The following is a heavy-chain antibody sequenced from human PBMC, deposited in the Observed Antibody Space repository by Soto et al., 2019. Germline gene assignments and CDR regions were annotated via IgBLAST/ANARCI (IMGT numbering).Heavy chain of an antibody. CDR2: INPSRGSA. Sequence: VASVKVSCKASGYTFFKYFIHWVRQAPGRGLEWIGIINPSRGSATYGPIFQGRVSLTTDMPTSTVYMELSSLRSEDTAIYYCARPLIGNTIDLWGQGTSVTVSS. D-gene: IGHD1-7*01. CDR1: GYTFFKYF. V-gene: IGHV1-46*01. J-gene: IGHJ3*01. CDR3: ARPLIGNTIDL.